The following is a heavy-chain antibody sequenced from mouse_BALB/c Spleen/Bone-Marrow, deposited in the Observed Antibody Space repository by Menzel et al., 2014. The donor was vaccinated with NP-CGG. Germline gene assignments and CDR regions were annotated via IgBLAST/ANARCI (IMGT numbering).Heavy chain of an antibody. Sequence: EVKLEESGGGLVQPGGSLKLSCTASGFDFSRYWMSWVRQAPGKGLQWIGEINPESSTINYTPSLKDKFIISRDNAKNTLYLQMSKVRSEDTALYYCTRLTYYCLTDYWGQGTTLTVSS. CDR1: GFDFSRYW. J-gene: IGHJ2*01. CDR2: INPESSTI. D-gene: IGHD1-1*01. CDR3: TRLTYYCLTDY. V-gene: IGHV4-1*02.